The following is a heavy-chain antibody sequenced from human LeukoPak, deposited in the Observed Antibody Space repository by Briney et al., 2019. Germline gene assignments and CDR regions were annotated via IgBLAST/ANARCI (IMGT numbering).Heavy chain of an antibody. V-gene: IGHV1-69*06. CDR3: ARDSDSSGYYPSYFDY. CDR2: IIPIFGTA. D-gene: IGHD3-22*01. J-gene: IGHJ4*02. CDR1: GYTFTGYY. Sequence: ASVKVSCKASGYTFTGYYMHWVRQAPGQGLEWMGGIIPIFGTANYAQKFQGRVTITADKSTSTAYMELSSLRSEDTAVYYCARDSDSSGYYPSYFDYWGQGTLVTVSS.